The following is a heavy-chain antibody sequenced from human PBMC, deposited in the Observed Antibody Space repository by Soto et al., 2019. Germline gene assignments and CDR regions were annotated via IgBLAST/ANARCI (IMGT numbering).Heavy chain of an antibody. D-gene: IGHD3-3*01. CDR1: GFTFSSYG. J-gene: IGHJ6*02. V-gene: IGHV3-30*18. Sequence: GGSLRLSCAASGFTFSSYGMHWVRQAPGKGLEWVAVISYDGSNKYYADSVKGRFTISRDNSKNTLYLQMNSLRAEDTAVYYCAKEQGSHYDFWSGYYISYYYYGMDVWGQGTTVTVYS. CDR3: AKEQGSHYDFWSGYYISYYYYGMDV. CDR2: ISYDGSNK.